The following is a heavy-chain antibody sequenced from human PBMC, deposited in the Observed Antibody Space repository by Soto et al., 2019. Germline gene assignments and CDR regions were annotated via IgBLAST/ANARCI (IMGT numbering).Heavy chain of an antibody. V-gene: IGHV3-30-3*01. J-gene: IGHJ6*02. CDR1: GFTFSSYA. CDR2: ISYDGGNK. CDR3: AKDHRETYYYGSGSYRGVGYYGMDV. D-gene: IGHD3-10*01. Sequence: PGGSLRLSCAASGFTFSSYAMHWVRQAPGKGLEWVAVISYDGGNKYYADSVKGRFTISRDNSKNTLYLQMNSLRAEDTAVYYCAKDHRETYYYGSGSYRGVGYYGMDVWGQGTTVTVSS.